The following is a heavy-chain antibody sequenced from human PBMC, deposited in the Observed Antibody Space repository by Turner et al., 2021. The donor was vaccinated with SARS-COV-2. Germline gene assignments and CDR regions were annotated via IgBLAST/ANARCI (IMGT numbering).Heavy chain of an antibody. V-gene: IGHV4-59*08. Sequence: QVQLQESGPGLVKPSETLSLTCPVSGGSVSRYFWSWIRQSPGKGLEWVGHMSQSGSTTYNPSLKSRVIISRDTSKRQLSLALTSVTAADTAVYFCARQAETAEIPAAYFDHWGQGTLLTVSS. CDR2: MSQSGST. J-gene: IGHJ5*02. CDR1: GGSVSRYF. CDR3: ARQAETAEIPAAYFDH. D-gene: IGHD2-2*01.